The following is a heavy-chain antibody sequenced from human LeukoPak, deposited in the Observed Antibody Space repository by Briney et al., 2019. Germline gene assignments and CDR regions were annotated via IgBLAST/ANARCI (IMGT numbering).Heavy chain of an antibody. Sequence: GASVKVSCKVSGYTLTELSMHWVRQAPGKGLEWMGGFDPEDGETIYAQKFQGRVTMTEDTSTDTAYMELSSLRSEDTAVYYCATGSRGYCSGSSCYWDYWGQGTLVTVSS. CDR3: ATGSRGYCSGSSCYWDY. J-gene: IGHJ4*02. CDR2: FDPEDGET. CDR1: GYTLTELS. D-gene: IGHD2-15*01. V-gene: IGHV1-24*01.